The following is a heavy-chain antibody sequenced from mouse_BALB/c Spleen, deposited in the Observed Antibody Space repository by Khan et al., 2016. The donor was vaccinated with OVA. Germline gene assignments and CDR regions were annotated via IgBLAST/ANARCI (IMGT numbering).Heavy chain of an antibody. J-gene: IGHJ3*01. CDR1: GYSITSEYA. D-gene: IGHD2-4*01. CDR3: ARKDYYDYDPFPY. V-gene: IGHV3-2*02. CDR2: INYSGNT. Sequence: VQLKESGPGLVKPSQSLSLTCTVTGYSITSEYAWNWIRQFPGNKLEWMGYINYSGNTRFNPSLKSRASITRDTSENQFFLQLNSVTTEDTATYYCARKDYYDYDPFPYWGQGTLVTVSA.